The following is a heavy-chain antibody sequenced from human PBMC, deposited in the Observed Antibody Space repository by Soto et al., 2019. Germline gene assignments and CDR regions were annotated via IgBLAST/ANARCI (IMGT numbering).Heavy chain of an antibody. Sequence: GVSLRLSCAASGFTFSNVWMSWGRQAPGKGLEWFGRIKTNTDGRTANFAAPVKGIFTISRDDSKNTLYLQMNSLKTDDTAVYYCTTLPYDYRGEGALVTVSS. CDR3: TTLPYDY. CDR2: IKTNTDGRTA. J-gene: IGHJ4*02. V-gene: IGHV3-15*01. CDR1: GFTFSNVW.